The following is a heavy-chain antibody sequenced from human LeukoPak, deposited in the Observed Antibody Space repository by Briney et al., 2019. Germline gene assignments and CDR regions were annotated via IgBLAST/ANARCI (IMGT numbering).Heavy chain of an antibody. CDR2: IRSKANSYAT. CDR3: TRLQTIHCSSTGCYLYGMDV. J-gene: IGHJ6*04. CDR1: GFTFSGSA. Sequence: GGSLKLSCAASGFTFSGSAMHWVRQASGKGLEWVGRIRSKANSYATAYAASVKGRFTISRDDSKNTAYLQMNSLKTEDTAVYYCTRLQTIHCSSTGCYLYGMDVWGKGTTVTVSS. V-gene: IGHV3-73*01. D-gene: IGHD2-2*01.